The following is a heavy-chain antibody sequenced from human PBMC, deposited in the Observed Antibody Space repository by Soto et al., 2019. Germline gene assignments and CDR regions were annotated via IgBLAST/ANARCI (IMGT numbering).Heavy chain of an antibody. CDR2: IIPIFGTA. V-gene: IGHV1-69*06. Sequence: QVQLVQSGAEVKKPGSSVKVSCKASGGTFSSYAISWVRQAPGQGLEWMGGIIPIFGTANYAQKFQGRVTITADKSTSTAYMELSSLRSEDTAVYYCASFYMVVAATDPPGVGAFDIWGQGTMVTVSS. J-gene: IGHJ3*02. D-gene: IGHD2-15*01. CDR1: GGTFSSYA. CDR3: ASFYMVVAATDPPGVGAFDI.